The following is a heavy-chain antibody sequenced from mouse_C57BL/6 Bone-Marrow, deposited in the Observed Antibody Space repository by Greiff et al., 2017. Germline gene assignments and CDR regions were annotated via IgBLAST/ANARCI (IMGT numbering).Heavy chain of an antibody. Sequence: EVMLVASGEGLVKPGGSLKLSCAASGFTFSSYAMSWVRQTPEKRLEWVAYISSGGDYIYYADTVKGRFTISRDNARNTLYLQMSSLKSEDTAMYYCTRDGGSPWYCDVWGTGTTVTVSS. CDR3: TRDGGSPWYCDV. D-gene: IGHD1-1*02. CDR1: GFTFSSYA. V-gene: IGHV5-9-1*02. CDR2: ISSGGDYI. J-gene: IGHJ1*03.